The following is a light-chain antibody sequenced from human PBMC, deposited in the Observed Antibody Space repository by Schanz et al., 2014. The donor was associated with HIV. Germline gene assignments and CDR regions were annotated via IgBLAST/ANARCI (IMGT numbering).Light chain of an antibody. Sequence: QSALAQPASVSGSPGQSISISCTGSSSDIGGYKCVSWYQQHPDTAPKLVIFDVVKRPSGVSNRFSGSKSGNTASLTVSGLQTEDEAEYYCSSYTGTSNLSVLFGGGTKLTVL. V-gene: IGLV2-14*03. CDR2: DVV. CDR1: SSDIGGYKC. CDR3: SSYTGTSNLSVL. J-gene: IGLJ2*01.